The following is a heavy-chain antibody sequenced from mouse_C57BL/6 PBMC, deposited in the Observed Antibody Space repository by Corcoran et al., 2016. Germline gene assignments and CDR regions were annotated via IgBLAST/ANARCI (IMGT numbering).Heavy chain of an antibody. J-gene: IGHJ4*01. CDR1: GYAFSSYW. V-gene: IGHV1-80*01. CDR2: IYPGDGDT. CDR3: ARNWDYDGSPYYAMDY. D-gene: IGHD2-4*01. Sequence: QVQLQQSGAELVKPGASVKISCKASGYAFSSYWMNWVKQRPGKGLEWIGQIYPGDGDTNYNGKFKGKATLTADKSSSTAYMQLSSLTSEDSAVYFCARNWDYDGSPYYAMDYWGQGTSVTVSS.